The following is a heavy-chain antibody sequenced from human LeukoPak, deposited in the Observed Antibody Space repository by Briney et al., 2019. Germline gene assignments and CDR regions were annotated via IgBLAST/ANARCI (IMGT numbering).Heavy chain of an antibody. D-gene: IGHD3-9*01. CDR2: VTNGGSTI. CDR1: GFTFSDYN. Sequence: PGGSLRLSCAASGFTFSDYNMNWVRQAPGKGLEWVSYVTNGGSTIHHADSVKGRFTISRDNAKKTLYLQMNSLRAEDTAVYYCARSIGLTGGGVDVWGQGTTVTVSS. J-gene: IGHJ6*02. V-gene: IGHV3-11*01. CDR3: ARSIGLTGGGVDV.